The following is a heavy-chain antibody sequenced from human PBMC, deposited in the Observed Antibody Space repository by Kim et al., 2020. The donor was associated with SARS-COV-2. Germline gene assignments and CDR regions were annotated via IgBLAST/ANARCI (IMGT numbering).Heavy chain of an antibody. D-gene: IGHD3-10*01. J-gene: IGHJ6*02. V-gene: IGHV4-59*08. CDR3: ARHTGGPGIFYYGMDV. Sequence: LKSRVTISVDTSKNPFSLQLNSVTTADTAVYYCARHTGGPGIFYYGMDVWGQGTTVTVSS.